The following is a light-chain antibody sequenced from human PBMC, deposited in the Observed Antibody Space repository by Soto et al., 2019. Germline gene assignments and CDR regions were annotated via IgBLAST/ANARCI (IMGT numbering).Light chain of an antibody. Sequence: QSALTQPASVSGSPGQSITISCTGPSSDVGGYNYVSWYQQYPGKAPKLMIYEVSNRPSGVSNRFSGSKSGNTASLTISGLQAEDEADYYCSSDTSSRTVVFGGGTKLTVL. J-gene: IGLJ2*01. CDR2: EVS. CDR3: SSDTSSRTVV. V-gene: IGLV2-14*01. CDR1: SSDVGGYNY.